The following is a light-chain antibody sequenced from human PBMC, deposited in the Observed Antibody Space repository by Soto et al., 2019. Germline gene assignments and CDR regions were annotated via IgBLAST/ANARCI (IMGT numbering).Light chain of an antibody. V-gene: IGLV1-44*01. CDR2: TTN. CDR1: NSNFGTSS. CDR3: AAWDDSLNGHV. Sequence: QSVLTQPHPAAGTPRQRVTISFSGNNSNFGTSSVHWFQQLPGTAPKLLISTTNQRPSGVPERFSGSKSGTSASLAISGLQSEDEADYYCAAWDDSLNGHVFGTGTKVTVL. J-gene: IGLJ1*01.